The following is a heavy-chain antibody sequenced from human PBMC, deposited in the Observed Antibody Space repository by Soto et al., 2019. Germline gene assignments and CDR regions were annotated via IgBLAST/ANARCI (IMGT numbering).Heavy chain of an antibody. CDR2: VSAYNGNR. V-gene: IGHV1-18*01. J-gene: IGHJ3*02. CDR1: GYPFTSYG. CDR3: ARGRIVASIHDAFEI. Sequence: ASVKVSCKASGYPFTSYGISWVRQAPGQGLEWVAWVSAYNGNRDTAQKFQGRVTMTLDTSTDTAHMELGDLTSADTAVYYCARGRIVASIHDAFEIWGQGTKVTVSS. D-gene: IGHD5-12*01.